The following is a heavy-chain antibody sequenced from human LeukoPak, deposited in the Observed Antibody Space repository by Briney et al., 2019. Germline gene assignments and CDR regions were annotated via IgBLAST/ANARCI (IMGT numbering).Heavy chain of an antibody. Sequence: PGESLKISCKGSGYSFTSYWIGWVRQMPGKGLEWMGIIYPGDSDIRYSPSFQGQVTISADKSISTAYLQWSSLKASDTAMYYCAVHNYYDSSGDGPRYFDYWGQGTLVTVSS. CDR2: IYPGDSDI. J-gene: IGHJ4*02. CDR3: AVHNYYDSSGDGPRYFDY. CDR1: GYSFTSYW. D-gene: IGHD3-22*01. V-gene: IGHV5-51*01.